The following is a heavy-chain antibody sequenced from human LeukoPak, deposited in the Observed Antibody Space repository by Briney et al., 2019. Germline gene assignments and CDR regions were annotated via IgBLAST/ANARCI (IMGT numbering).Heavy chain of an antibody. CDR2: MGGRGGST. CDR1: GFRFSDFT. CDR3: GKEGGA. J-gene: IGHJ5*02. D-gene: IGHD3-16*01. Sequence: GGSLRLSCAASGFRFSDFTMTWVRQAPGKGPEWVSAMGGRGGSTYYADSLGGRFTISRDNSKDMLYLQMNSLKVEDTATYYCGKEGGAWGQGTKVTVSS. V-gene: IGHV3-23*01.